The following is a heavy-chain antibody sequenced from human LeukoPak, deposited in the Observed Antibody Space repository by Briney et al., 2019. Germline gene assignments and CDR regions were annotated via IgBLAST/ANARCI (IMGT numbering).Heavy chain of an antibody. Sequence: ASVKVSCKASGYTFTGYYMHWVRQAPGQGLEWMGWINPNSGGTNYAQKLQGRVTMTTDKSTSTAYMELRSLRSDDTAVYYCARVHSGYDGDYYYYYMDVWGKGATVTVSS. CDR2: INPNSGGT. J-gene: IGHJ6*03. V-gene: IGHV1-2*02. CDR1: GYTFTGYY. D-gene: IGHD5-12*01. CDR3: ARVHSGYDGDYYYYYMDV.